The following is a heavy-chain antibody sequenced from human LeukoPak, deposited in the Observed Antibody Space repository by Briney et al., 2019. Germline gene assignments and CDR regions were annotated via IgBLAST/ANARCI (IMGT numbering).Heavy chain of an antibody. D-gene: IGHD1-7*01. J-gene: IGHJ3*02. Sequence: SETLSHTCTVSGGSISSYYWSWVRQPPGKGLEWIGYIYYSGSTNYNPSLKSRVTISVDTSKNQFSLKLSSVTAADTAVYYCARSLKWNYDAFDIWGQGTMVTVSS. CDR3: ARSLKWNYDAFDI. V-gene: IGHV4-59*01. CDR2: IYYSGST. CDR1: GGSISSYY.